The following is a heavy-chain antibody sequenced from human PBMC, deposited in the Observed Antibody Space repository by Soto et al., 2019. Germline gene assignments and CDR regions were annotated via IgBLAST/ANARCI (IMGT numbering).Heavy chain of an antibody. J-gene: IGHJ6*02. Sequence: GESLKISCKGSGYSFTIYWIGWVRQMPGKGLEWMGIIYPGDSDTRYSPSFQGQVTISADKSISTAYLQWSSLKASDTAMYYCARHFTTMVRGVIVSGDYYYGMDVWGQGTTVTVSS. CDR3: ARHFTTMVRGVIVSGDYYYGMDV. V-gene: IGHV5-51*01. CDR1: GYSFTIYW. D-gene: IGHD3-10*01. CDR2: IYPGDSDT.